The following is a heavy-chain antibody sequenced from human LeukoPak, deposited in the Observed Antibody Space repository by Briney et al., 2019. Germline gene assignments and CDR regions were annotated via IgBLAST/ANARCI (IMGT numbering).Heavy chain of an antibody. CDR3: ARASTRYYYYYMDV. V-gene: IGHV4-59*01. CDR1: GGSISSYY. Sequence: SETLSLTCTVSGGSISSYYWSWIRQPPGKGLEWIGYIYYSGSTNYNPSLKSRVTISVDTSKNQFSLKLSSVTAADTAVYYCARASTRYYYYYMDVWGKGTTVTVSS. CDR2: IYYSGST. D-gene: IGHD4-11*01. J-gene: IGHJ6*03.